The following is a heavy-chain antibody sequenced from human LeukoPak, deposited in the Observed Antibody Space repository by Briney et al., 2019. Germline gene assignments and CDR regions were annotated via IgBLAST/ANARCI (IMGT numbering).Heavy chain of an antibody. V-gene: IGHV3-64*01. Sequence: GGSLRLSCAASGFTFTTYTIHWVRQAPGQGLEYVSAAVGNGGTTYYANSVKGRFTISRDNSKNTVYLQMGSLRAEDTAVYYCAGERAFYYFDYWGQGALVTVSS. CDR1: GFTFTTYT. CDR2: AVGNGGTT. J-gene: IGHJ4*02. CDR3: AGERAFYYFDY.